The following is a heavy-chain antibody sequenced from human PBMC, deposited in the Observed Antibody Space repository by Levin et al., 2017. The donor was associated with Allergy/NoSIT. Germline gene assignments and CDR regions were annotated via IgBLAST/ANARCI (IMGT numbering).Heavy chain of an antibody. V-gene: IGHV3-49*03. CDR3: TRVYRGFSYASDF. J-gene: IGHJ4*02. Sequence: GGSPRLSCTTSGFIFDGYVMSWFRQAPGKGLEWVGFIRSKAYGGTTEHAASVKGRFTVSRDDSTSTAYLQLNSLQTEDTAVYYCTRVYRGFSYASDFWGQGTLVTVSS. CDR1: GFIFDGYV. D-gene: IGHD5-18*01. CDR2: IRSKAYGGTT.